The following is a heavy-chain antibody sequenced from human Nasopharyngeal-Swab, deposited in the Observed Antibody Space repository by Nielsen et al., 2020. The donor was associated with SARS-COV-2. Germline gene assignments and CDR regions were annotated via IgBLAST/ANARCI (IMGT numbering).Heavy chain of an antibody. CDR1: GFTFSNAW. J-gene: IGHJ6*02. D-gene: IGHD3-10*01. CDR3: TTDLMVRGVFPLLYYYYGMDV. Sequence: SCAASGFTFSNAWMSWVRQAPGKGLEWVGRIKSKTDGGTTDYAAPVKGRFTISRDDSKNTLYLQMNSLKTEDTAVYYCTTDLMVRGVFPLLYYYYGMDVWGQGTTVTVSS. V-gene: IGHV3-15*01. CDR2: IKSKTDGGTT.